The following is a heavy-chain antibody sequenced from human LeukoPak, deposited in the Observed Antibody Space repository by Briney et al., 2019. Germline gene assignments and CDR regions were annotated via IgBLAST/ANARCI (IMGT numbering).Heavy chain of an antibody. Sequence: GGSLRLSCAASGFTFSSYEMNWVRQAPGKGLEWVSYISGSGSTIYYADSVKGRFTISRDNAKNSLYLQMNSLRAEDTAVYYCAREIRYSSDYWGQGTLVTVSS. CDR3: AREIRYSSDY. D-gene: IGHD6-13*01. CDR2: ISGSGSTI. J-gene: IGHJ4*02. CDR1: GFTFSSYE. V-gene: IGHV3-48*03.